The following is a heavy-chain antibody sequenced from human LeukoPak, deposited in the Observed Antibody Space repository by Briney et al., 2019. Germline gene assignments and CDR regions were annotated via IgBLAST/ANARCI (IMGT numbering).Heavy chain of an antibody. J-gene: IGHJ3*02. Sequence: SETLSLTCAVYGGSFSGYYWSWIRQPPGKGLEWIGEINHSGSTNYNPSLKSRVTISVDTSKNQFSLKLSSVTAAGTAVYHCSSSGVVMPNDAFDIWGQGTMVTVSS. CDR3: SSSGVVMPNDAFDI. D-gene: IGHD2-21*01. CDR1: GGSFSGYY. V-gene: IGHV4-34*01. CDR2: INHSGST.